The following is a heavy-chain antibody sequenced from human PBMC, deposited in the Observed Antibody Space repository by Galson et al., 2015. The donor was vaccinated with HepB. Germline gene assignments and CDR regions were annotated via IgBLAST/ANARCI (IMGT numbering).Heavy chain of an antibody. CDR3: AKDVSSSSVWYFDL. CDR2: ISGNYGST. D-gene: IGHD6-6*01. V-gene: IGHV3-23*01. J-gene: IGHJ2*01. Sequence: SLRLSCAASGFTFSSYVMNWVRQAPGKGPEWVSAISGNYGSTYYAHSVKGRFTISRDNSKNTLFLQMNSLRAEDTAVYYCAKDVSSSSVWYFDLWGRGTLVTVSS. CDR1: GFTFSSYV.